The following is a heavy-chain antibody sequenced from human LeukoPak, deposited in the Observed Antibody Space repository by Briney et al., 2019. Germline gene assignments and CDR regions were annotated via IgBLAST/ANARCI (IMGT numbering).Heavy chain of an antibody. Sequence: SVKVSCKASGGTFSSYAISWVRQAPGQGLEWMGGIIPIFGTANYAQRFQGRVTITTDESTSTVYMELSSLRSEDTAVYYCARAGGGSSLSYYYYYMDVWGKGTTVTVSS. CDR3: ARAGGGSSLSYYYYYMDV. J-gene: IGHJ6*03. CDR1: GGTFSSYA. D-gene: IGHD6-6*01. V-gene: IGHV1-69*05. CDR2: IIPIFGTA.